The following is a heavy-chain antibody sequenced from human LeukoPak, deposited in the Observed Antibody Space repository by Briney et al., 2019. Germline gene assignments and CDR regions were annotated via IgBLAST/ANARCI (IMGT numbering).Heavy chain of an antibody. V-gene: IGHV3-23*01. CDR2: VGGGDDI. Sequence: GGPLSLSCVASGFSFNIYGTRWVPRAPGRGVEWVSSVGGGDDIHFADPRKGRFTASRDDAKNTVYLQMNSLRVEDTAIYFCAKDAAPGNSIWDYFESWGQGTLVTVSS. CDR3: AKDAAPGNSIWDYFES. CDR1: GFSFNIYG. J-gene: IGHJ4*02. D-gene: IGHD1-7*01.